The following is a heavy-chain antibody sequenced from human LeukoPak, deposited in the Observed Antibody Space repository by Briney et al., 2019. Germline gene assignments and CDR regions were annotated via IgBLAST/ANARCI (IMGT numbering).Heavy chain of an antibody. J-gene: IGHJ1*01. D-gene: IGHD5-12*01. CDR1: GFTFSDSW. Sequence: GGSLRLSCTGSGFTFSDSWMTWARQAPGKGLEWVASLRPDGSDKYYVDSVKGRFTISRDNAKNSLYLQMDSLTAEDTAVYYCARDSPGYGAYVSWGQGTLVSVSS. CDR3: ARDSPGYGAYVS. V-gene: IGHV3-7*01. CDR2: LRPDGSDK.